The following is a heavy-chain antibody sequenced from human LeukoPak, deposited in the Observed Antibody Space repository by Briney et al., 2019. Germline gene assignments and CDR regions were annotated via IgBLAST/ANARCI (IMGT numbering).Heavy chain of an antibody. CDR1: GFTFSNFW. J-gene: IGHJ4*02. CDR3: ARDLQRYCSSTSCYRIDY. D-gene: IGHD2-2*01. Sequence: AGGSLRLSCAASGFTFSNFWMSWVRQAPGKGLEWVANIKQDGSEKHYVDSVKGRFTISRDNAKNSLYLQMNSLRAEDTAVYYCARDLQRYCSSTSCYRIDYWGQGTLVTVSS. V-gene: IGHV3-7*01. CDR2: IKQDGSEK.